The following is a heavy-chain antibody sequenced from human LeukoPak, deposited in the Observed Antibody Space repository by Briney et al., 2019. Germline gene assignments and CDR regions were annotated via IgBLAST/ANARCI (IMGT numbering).Heavy chain of an antibody. CDR2: IYYSGST. CDR3: ASVAVAGPTFDY. Sequence: PSQTLPLTCTVSGGSISSGGYYWSWIRQHPGKGLEWIGYIYYSGSTYYNPSLKSRVTISVDTSKNQFSLKLSSVTAADTAVYYCASVAVAGPTFDYWGQGTLVTVSS. J-gene: IGHJ4*02. CDR1: GGSISSGGYY. D-gene: IGHD6-19*01. V-gene: IGHV4-31*03.